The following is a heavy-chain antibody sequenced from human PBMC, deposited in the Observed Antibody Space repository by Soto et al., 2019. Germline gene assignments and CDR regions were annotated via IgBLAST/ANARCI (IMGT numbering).Heavy chain of an antibody. V-gene: IGHV4-39*01. D-gene: IGHD6-6*01. CDR3: GSPEGLATISCYFDD. J-gene: IGHJ4*02. CDR1: DGSVSSSGYH. Sequence: SETLSLTCTLSDGSVSSSGYHWGWVRQPPGKGLEWIGSVYYSGSTYYNPSLESRVTISVDKFKNQFSLKLMSLSAADTAVYYCGSPEGLATISCYFDDWGQGALVTVCS. CDR2: VYYSGST.